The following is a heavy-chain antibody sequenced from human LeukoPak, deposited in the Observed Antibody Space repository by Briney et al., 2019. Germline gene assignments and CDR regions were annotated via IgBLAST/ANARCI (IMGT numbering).Heavy chain of an antibody. D-gene: IGHD3-22*01. CDR1: GGSFSGYY. CDR3: ARHQRYYDSSGYSYFDYFDY. Sequence: SETLSLTCAVYGGSFSGYYWGWIRQPPGKGLEWIGSIYYSGSTYYNPSLKSRVTISVDTSKNQFSLKLSSVTAADTAVYYCARHQRYYDSSGYSYFDYFDYWGQGTLVTVSS. V-gene: IGHV4-39*01. J-gene: IGHJ4*02. CDR2: IYYSGST.